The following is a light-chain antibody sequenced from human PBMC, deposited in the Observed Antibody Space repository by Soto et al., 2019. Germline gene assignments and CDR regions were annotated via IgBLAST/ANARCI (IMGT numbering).Light chain of an antibody. CDR2: GAS. J-gene: IGKJ1*01. CDR3: QQYGTSRWT. V-gene: IGKV3-20*01. Sequence: EVVLTQSPGTLSLFPGERATLSCRASQSVSSSYLAWYQQKPGQAPRLLIFGASSRATGIPDRFSGSGSGTDFILTISRLEPEDFAVYYCQQYGTSRWTFGQGTKVDIK. CDR1: QSVSSSY.